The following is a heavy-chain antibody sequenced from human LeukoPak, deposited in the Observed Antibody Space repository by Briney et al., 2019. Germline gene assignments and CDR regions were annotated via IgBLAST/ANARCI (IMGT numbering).Heavy chain of an antibody. CDR1: GFPLRSYV. CDR2: ISGSGGST. J-gene: IGHJ4*02. CDR3: AKGRWGFDY. D-gene: IGHD3-16*01. Sequence: PGWSLRLSCAASGFPLRSYVMSCVRQAPGKGLGWASAISGSGGSTYYADSVKGRFTISRDNSKNTLYLQMNSLKAEDTALYYCAKGRWGFDYWGQGTLVTVSS. V-gene: IGHV3-23*01.